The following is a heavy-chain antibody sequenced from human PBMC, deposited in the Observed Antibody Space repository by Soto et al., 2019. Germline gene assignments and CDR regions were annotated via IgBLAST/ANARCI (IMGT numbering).Heavy chain of an antibody. V-gene: IGHV1-69*12. Sequence: QVQLVQSGAEVKKPGSSVKVSCKASGGTFSSYAISWVRQAPGQGLEWMGGIIPIFGTANYAQKFQGRVTITADESTSTDYMELSSLRSEDTAVYYCARGFGVPWGFQDPPPFDYWGQGTLVTVSS. D-gene: IGHD2-8*01. J-gene: IGHJ4*02. CDR1: GGTFSSYA. CDR3: ARGFGVPWGFQDPPPFDY. CDR2: IIPIFGTA.